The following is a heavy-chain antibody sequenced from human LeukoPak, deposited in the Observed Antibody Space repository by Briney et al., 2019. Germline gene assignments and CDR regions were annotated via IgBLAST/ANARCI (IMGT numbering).Heavy chain of an antibody. Sequence: ASVKVSCKASGYTFTSYGISWVRQAPGQGLEWMGWISAYNGNTNYAQTLQGRVTMTTDTSTSTAYMELRSLRSDDTAVYYCARAGGPEIPYCGGDCYSPYYYYYMDVWGKGTTVTVSS. CDR3: ARAGGPEIPYCGGDCYSPYYYYYMDV. J-gene: IGHJ6*03. D-gene: IGHD2-21*02. CDR1: GYTFTSYG. CDR2: ISAYNGNT. V-gene: IGHV1-18*01.